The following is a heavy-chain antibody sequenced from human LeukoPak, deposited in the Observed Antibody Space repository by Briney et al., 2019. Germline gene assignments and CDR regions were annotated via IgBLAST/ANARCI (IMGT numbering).Heavy chain of an antibody. J-gene: IGHJ4*02. CDR1: GFTFSSYA. CDR3: ARYDSSGYYDY. CDR2: ISSNGGST. Sequence: GGSLRLSCAASGFTFSSYAMHWVRQAPVKALEYVSAISSNGGSTYYANSVKGRFTISRDNSKNTLYLQMGSLRAEDMAVYYCARYDSSGYYDYWGQGTLVTVSS. V-gene: IGHV3-64*01. D-gene: IGHD3-22*01.